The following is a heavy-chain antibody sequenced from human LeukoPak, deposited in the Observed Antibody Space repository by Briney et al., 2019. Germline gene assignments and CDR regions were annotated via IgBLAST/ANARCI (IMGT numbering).Heavy chain of an antibody. CDR1: GYSFSIYW. V-gene: IGHV5-51*01. J-gene: IGHJ3*02. CDR2: IYPGDSDT. Sequence: GESLKISCQDSGYSFSIYWIVWVRQMPGKGLEWMGSIYPGDSDTRYSPSFQGQVTISADKSITTAYLQWSSLKASDTAMYYCARRSVPEKTSPSTFDIWGQGTMVTVSS. D-gene: IGHD4-11*01. CDR3: ARRSVPEKTSPSTFDI.